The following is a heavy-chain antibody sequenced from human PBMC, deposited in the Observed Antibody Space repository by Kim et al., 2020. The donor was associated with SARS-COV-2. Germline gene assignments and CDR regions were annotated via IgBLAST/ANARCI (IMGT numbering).Heavy chain of an antibody. D-gene: IGHD3-10*01. CDR3: ARGQLWFGATYYYYYGMDV. CDR2: IWYDGSNK. Sequence: GGSLRLSCAASGFTFSSYGMHWVRQAPGKGLEWVAVIWYDGSNKYYADSVTGRFTISRDNSKNTLYLQMNSLRAEDTAVYYCARGQLWFGATYYYYYGMDVWGQGTTVTVSS. J-gene: IGHJ6*02. CDR1: GFTFSSYG. V-gene: IGHV3-33*01.